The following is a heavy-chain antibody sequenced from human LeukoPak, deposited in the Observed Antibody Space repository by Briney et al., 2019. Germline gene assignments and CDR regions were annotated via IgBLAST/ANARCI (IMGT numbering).Heavy chain of an antibody. J-gene: IGHJ3*02. D-gene: IGHD2-21*01. V-gene: IGHV3-64*01. CDR2: ISSNGGST. Sequence: GGSLRLSCAASGFTFSSYAMHWVRQAPGKGLEYVSAISSNGGSTYYANSVKGRFTISRDNSENTLYLQMGSLRAEDMAVYYCARELRGAFDIWGQGTMVTVSS. CDR1: GFTFSSYA. CDR3: ARELRGAFDI.